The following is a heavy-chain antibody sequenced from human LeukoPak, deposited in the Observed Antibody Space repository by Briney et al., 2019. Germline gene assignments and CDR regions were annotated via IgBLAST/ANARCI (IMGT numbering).Heavy chain of an antibody. CDR3: ARVRGSLPGNY. V-gene: IGHV4-59*01. J-gene: IGHJ4*02. CDR1: GGSISSYY. D-gene: IGHD1-26*01. CDR2: IYYSGST. Sequence: SETLSLTCTVSGGSISSYYWSLTRQPPGKGLEWIGYIYYSGSTNYNPSLKSRVTISVDTSKNQFSLKLSSVTAADTAVYYCARVRGSLPGNYWGQGTLVTVSS.